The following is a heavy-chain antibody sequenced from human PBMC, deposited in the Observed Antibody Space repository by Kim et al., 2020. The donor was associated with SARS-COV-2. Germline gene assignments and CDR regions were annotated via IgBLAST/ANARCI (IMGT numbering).Heavy chain of an antibody. D-gene: IGHD6-19*01. CDR1: GGSISRSTYY. V-gene: IGHV4-39*01. J-gene: IGHJ5*02. CDR3: ARHEAES. Sequence: SETLSLTCTVSGGSISRSTYYWAWIRQPPGKGLVWIVSIYYTGDTYYSPSLKSRVTISVDTSKNQFSLELSPRSAADAAVYYCARHEAESWGQGTLVTVSS. CDR2: IYYTGDT.